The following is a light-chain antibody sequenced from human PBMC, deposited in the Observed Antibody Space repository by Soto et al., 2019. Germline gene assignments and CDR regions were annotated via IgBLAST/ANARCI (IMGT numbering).Light chain of an antibody. CDR1: QGISTF. Sequence: DTQMTQSPSSLSTSFGDRVTITCPASQGISTFLNWYQQKPGKAPRLLIYAASRLQSGVPARFSGSGAETDFTLTITSLQPEDFGIYYCQQSYATVRTFGGGTKVDIK. CDR3: QQSYATVRT. CDR2: AAS. V-gene: IGKV1-39*01. J-gene: IGKJ4*01.